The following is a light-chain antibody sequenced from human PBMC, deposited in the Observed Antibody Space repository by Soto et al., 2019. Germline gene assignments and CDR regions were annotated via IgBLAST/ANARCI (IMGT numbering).Light chain of an antibody. V-gene: IGKV3-15*01. CDR3: QQYNNWPLT. J-gene: IGKJ4*01. Sequence: EIVMMQSPATLSVSPGERVTLSCRASQSVSSNLAWYQQKPGQAPRLLMYGTSSRATGVPARFSGSGSGTEFTLTISSLQSEDFAVYYCQQYNNWPLTFGGGTKVDIK. CDR1: QSVSSN. CDR2: GTS.